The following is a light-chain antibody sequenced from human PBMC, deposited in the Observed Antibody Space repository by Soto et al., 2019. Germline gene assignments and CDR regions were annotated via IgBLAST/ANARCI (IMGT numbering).Light chain of an antibody. Sequence: EIVLTQSPGTLSLSPGERATLSCRASESVRSSYLAWYQQKPGQAPRLLIYGAFTRAAGVPARFSGSGSGTEFTLTISSLQSEDSAVYFCQQYANWPKTFGQGTKVDIK. V-gene: IGKV3-15*01. J-gene: IGKJ1*01. CDR3: QQYANWPKT. CDR1: ESVRSSY. CDR2: GAF.